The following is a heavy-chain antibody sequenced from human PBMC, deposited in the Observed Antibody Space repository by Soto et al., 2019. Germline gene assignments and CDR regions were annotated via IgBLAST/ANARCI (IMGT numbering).Heavy chain of an antibody. CDR3: ARGDQYGFWSGQTYFFDY. Sequence: QVQLVQSGAEVKKPGSSVRVSCKASGGTFSSYAINWVRQAPGQGLEWMGRIIPIFGTANYAQKFQGRVTIPADESSSTVYMELSSLRCEDTAVYYCARGDQYGFWSGQTYFFDYWGQGTRVTVSS. CDR1: GGTFSSYA. CDR2: IIPIFGTA. J-gene: IGHJ4*02. V-gene: IGHV1-69*01. D-gene: IGHD3-3*01.